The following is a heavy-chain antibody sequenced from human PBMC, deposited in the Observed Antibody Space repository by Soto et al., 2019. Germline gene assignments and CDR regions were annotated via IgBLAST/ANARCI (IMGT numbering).Heavy chain of an antibody. CDR2: INWSGGST. Sequence: EVQLVESGGGVIRPGGSLRLSCAASGFSFDDSGMSWVRQAPGKGLEWVSGINWSGGSTGYADSVKGRFTISRDNAKKXXYLQMNSLRAEDTALYYGAKTLEVVATIPRGNFDYWGQGILVTVSS. V-gene: IGHV3-20*04. CDR3: AKTLEVVATIPRGNFDY. CDR1: GFSFDDSG. D-gene: IGHD5-12*01. J-gene: IGHJ4*02.